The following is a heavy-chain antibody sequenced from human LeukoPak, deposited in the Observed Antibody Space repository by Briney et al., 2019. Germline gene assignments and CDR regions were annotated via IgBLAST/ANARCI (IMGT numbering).Heavy chain of an antibody. CDR2: INPNSGGT. CDR3: ARDRAVCFGELSFDP. V-gene: IGHV1-2*02. D-gene: IGHD3-10*01. CDR1: GYTFTGYY. J-gene: IGHJ5*02. Sequence: ASVKVSCKASGYTFTGYYMHWVRQAPGQGLEWMGWINPNSGGTNYAQKFQGRVTMTRDTSISTAYMELSRLRSDDTAVYYCARDRAVCFGELSFDPWGQGTLVTVSS.